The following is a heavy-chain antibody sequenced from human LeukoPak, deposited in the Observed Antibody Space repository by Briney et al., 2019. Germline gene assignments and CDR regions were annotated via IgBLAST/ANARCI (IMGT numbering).Heavy chain of an antibody. CDR2: INWNGGST. CDR3: ARGLLWFGGWFDP. J-gene: IGHJ5*02. V-gene: IGHV3-20*04. Sequence: GVSLRLSGAASGFTCDDYGMSWVPQAPGKGLEWFSGINWNGGSTGYADSVKGRFTISRDNAKNSLYLQMNSLGAEDTALYYCARGLLWFGGWFDPWGQGTLVTVFS. D-gene: IGHD3-10*01. CDR1: GFTCDDYG.